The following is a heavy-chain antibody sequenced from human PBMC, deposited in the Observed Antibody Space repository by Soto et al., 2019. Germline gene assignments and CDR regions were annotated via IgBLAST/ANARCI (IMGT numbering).Heavy chain of an antibody. CDR1: GDSIGSGGYY. CDR3: ARDDYSGSGSNAYGI. V-gene: IGHV4-31*03. Sequence: QVQLQESGPGLVKPSQTLSLTCTVSGDSIGSGGYYWSWIRQRPGRGLEWIGHIFHSGSTYYNPSLRSRLTMSVDTSNNQFSLRLSSVTAADTAMYYCARDDYSGSGSNAYGIWGQGTMVTVSS. D-gene: IGHD3-10*01. CDR2: IFHSGST. J-gene: IGHJ3*02.